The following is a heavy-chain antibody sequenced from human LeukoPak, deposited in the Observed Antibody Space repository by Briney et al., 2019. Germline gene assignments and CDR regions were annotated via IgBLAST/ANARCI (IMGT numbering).Heavy chain of an antibody. D-gene: IGHD1-26*01. V-gene: IGHV4-59*01. J-gene: IGHJ5*02. Sequence: SETLSLTCTVSGGSISSYYWNWIRQPPGKGLEWIGCIYYSGSTKYNPSLESRVTISVDTSKSQFSLKLKSVTAADTAVYYCARGVPQGWVHWFDPWGQGTLVTVSS. CDR3: ARGVPQGWVHWFDP. CDR1: GGSISSYY. CDR2: IYYSGST.